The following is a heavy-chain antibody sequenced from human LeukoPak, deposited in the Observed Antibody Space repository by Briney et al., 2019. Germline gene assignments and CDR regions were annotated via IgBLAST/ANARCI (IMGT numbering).Heavy chain of an antibody. D-gene: IGHD5-24*01. CDR1: GGSISSSSYY. J-gene: IGHJ4*02. CDR3: AGNVEVATIAPLGY. CDR2: IYYSGST. V-gene: IGHV4-39*01. Sequence: SETLSLTCTVSGGSISSSSYYWGWIRQPPGKGLEWIGSIYYSGSTYYNPSLKSRVTISVDTSKNQFSLKLSSVTAAGTAVYYCAGNVEVATIAPLGYWGQGTLVTVSS.